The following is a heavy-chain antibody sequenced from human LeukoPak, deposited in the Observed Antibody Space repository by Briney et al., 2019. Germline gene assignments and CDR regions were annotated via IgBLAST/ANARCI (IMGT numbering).Heavy chain of an antibody. CDR1: GFTFSSYS. Sequence: PGGSLRLSCAASGFTFSSYSMNWVRQAPGKGLEWVSSISSSSSYIYYADSVKGRFTISRDNAKNSLYLQMNSLRDEDSAAYYRARVYLERLTAGYFDHWGQGTWVTVSP. CDR2: ISSSSSYI. J-gene: IGHJ4*02. D-gene: IGHD2-8*01. CDR3: ARVYLERLTAGYFDH. V-gene: IGHV3-21*01.